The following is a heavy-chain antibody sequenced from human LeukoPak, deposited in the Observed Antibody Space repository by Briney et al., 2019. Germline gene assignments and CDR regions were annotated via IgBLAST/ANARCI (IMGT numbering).Heavy chain of an antibody. CDR3: AREDRDYICRP. V-gene: IGHV3-30-3*01. CDR2: ISYDGSDK. J-gene: IGHJ4*02. Sequence: GTSLRLSCAASGFTFSSYAMHWVRQAPGKGLEWVAVISYDGSDKYYAGSVKGRFTVSRDNSKNTLYLQMNSLRPDDTALYYCAREDRDYICRPWGQGTVVTVSS. D-gene: IGHD4-11*01. CDR1: GFTFSSYA.